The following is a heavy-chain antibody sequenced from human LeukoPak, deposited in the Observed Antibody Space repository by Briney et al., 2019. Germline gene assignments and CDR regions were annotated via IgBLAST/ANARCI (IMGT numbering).Heavy chain of an antibody. CDR3: ARGPYFGSGSYIAGGGMDV. CDR2: ISFDGSDK. J-gene: IGHJ6*02. Sequence: GTSLRLSCAASGLTFNTYAMHWVRQTPDTGLEWVAVISFDGSDKYYADSVKGRFTISGDNSRSTLFLAMNSLGVDDTAVYYCARGPYFGSGSYIAGGGMDVWGQGTTVTVSS. V-gene: IGHV3-30-3*01. CDR1: GLTFNTYA. D-gene: IGHD3-10*01.